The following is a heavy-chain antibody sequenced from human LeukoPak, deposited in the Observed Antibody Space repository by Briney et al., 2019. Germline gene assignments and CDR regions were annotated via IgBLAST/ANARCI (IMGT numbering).Heavy chain of an antibody. Sequence: GGSLRLSCTASGFTFGDYAMSWVRQAPGKRLEWVAFIRKRGIETNYVDSVKGRFTITRDNARNSLFLQMNSLRAEDTAVYYCAREDGYCSGGNCYSYFVSWGQGTLVTVSS. V-gene: IGHV3-7*01. CDR3: AREDGYCSGGNCYSYFVS. CDR2: IRKRGIET. CDR1: GFTFGDYA. J-gene: IGHJ4*02. D-gene: IGHD2-15*01.